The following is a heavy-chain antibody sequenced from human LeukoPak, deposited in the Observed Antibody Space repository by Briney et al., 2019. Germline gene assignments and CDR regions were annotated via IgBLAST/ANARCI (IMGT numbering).Heavy chain of an antibody. V-gene: IGHV6-1*01. CDR2: TYYRSKWYN. CDR1: GDSVSSNSAA. D-gene: IGHD5-24*01. CDR3: AREAEITRFDY. J-gene: IGHJ4*02. Sequence: SQTLSLTCAISGDSVSSNSAAWHWIRQSPSRGLEWLGSTYYRSKWYNDYAVSVKSRITINPDTSKNQFSLQLNSVTPEDTAVYYYAREAEITRFDYWGQGTLVTVSS.